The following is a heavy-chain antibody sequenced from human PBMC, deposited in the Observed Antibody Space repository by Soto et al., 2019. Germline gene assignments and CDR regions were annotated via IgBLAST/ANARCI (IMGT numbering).Heavy chain of an antibody. CDR1: GYTFTGYY. D-gene: IGHD3-10*01. V-gene: IGHV1-2*04. CDR3: ARAMVRGVPTKYGMDV. Sequence: GASVKVSCKASGYTFTGYYMHWVRQAPGQGLEWMGWINPNSGGTNYAQKFQGWVTMTRDTSISTAYMELSRLRSDDTAVYYCARAMVRGVPTKYGMDVWGQGTTVTVSS. J-gene: IGHJ6*02. CDR2: INPNSGGT.